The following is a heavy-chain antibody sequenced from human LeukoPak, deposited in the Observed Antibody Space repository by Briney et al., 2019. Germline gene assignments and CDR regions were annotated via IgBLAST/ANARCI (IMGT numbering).Heavy chain of an antibody. J-gene: IGHJ4*02. V-gene: IGHV5-10-1*01. D-gene: IGHD1-26*01. CDR2: IDPSDSYT. Sequence: GESLKISCKGSGXSFTNYWISWVRQMPGKGLEWMGRIDPSDSYTNYSPSFQGHVTISADKSISTAYLQWRSLKASDTAMYYCAREVGSYSYYWGQGTLVTVSS. CDR3: AREVGSYSYY. CDR1: GXSFTNYW.